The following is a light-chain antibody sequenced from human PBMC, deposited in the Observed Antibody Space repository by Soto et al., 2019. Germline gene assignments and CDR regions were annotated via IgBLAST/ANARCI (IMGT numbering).Light chain of an antibody. CDR1: SSNIGATYG. V-gene: IGLV1-40*01. CDR3: QSYDNILSVSHV. J-gene: IGLJ1*01. CDR2: GNN. Sequence: QSVLTQPPSVSGAPGQRVTISCTGSSSNIGATYGVHWYQQLPGRAPKLLIYGNNNRPSGVPDRFSGSKSGTSASLAITGLQAEDEADYYCQSYDNILSVSHVFGTGTKVTVL.